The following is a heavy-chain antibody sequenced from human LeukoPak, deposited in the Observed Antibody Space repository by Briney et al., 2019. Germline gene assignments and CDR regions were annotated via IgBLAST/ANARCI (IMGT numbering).Heavy chain of an antibody. Sequence: GASVKVSCKASGYTFIGYYMHWVRQAPGQGLEWMGWINPNSGGTNYAQKFQGRVTMTRDTSISTAYMELSRLRSDDTAVYYCARGVEELSQNWFDPWGQGTLVTVSS. J-gene: IGHJ5*02. CDR3: ARGVEELSQNWFDP. CDR2: INPNSGGT. V-gene: IGHV1-2*02. CDR1: GYTFIGYY. D-gene: IGHD3-16*02.